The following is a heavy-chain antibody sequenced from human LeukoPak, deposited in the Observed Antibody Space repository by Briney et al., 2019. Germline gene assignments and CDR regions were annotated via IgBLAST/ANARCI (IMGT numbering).Heavy chain of an antibody. CDR3: VRRGLWCDP. J-gene: IGHJ5*02. Sequence: SVKASCKASRYTVTGYYIHSVRQAPGHGLEWLGRINPNSGGTNYAEKLHGRVTMTRDTYITTANMEMSRRRADEPAACHCVRRGLWCDPWAEEPLVTVSS. V-gene: IGHV1-2*06. CDR1: RYTVTGYY. CDR2: INPNSGGT. D-gene: IGHD3-16*01.